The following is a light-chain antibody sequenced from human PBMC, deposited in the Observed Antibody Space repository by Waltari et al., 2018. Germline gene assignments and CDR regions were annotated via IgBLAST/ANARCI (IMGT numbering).Light chain of an antibody. CDR2: WAS. J-gene: IGKJ2*01. CDR3: QQYDSFPFT. Sequence: DIVMTQSPDSLTVSLGERAAINCRSIQFMLYESGNKNYLGWYQQKPGQSPKLLISWASTRESGVPHRFSGSGSGTDFTLTISSLQAEDVAVYYCQQYDSFPFTFGQGTKLE. V-gene: IGKV4-1*01. CDR1: QFMLYESGNKNY.